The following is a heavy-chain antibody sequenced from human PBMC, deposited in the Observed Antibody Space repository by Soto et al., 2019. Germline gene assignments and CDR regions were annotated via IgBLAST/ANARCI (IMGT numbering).Heavy chain of an antibody. CDR1: GFTFSSYG. V-gene: IGHV3-33*01. Sequence: GGSLRLSCAASGFTFSSYGMHWVRQAPGKGLEWVAVIWYDGSNKYYADSVKGRFTISRDNSKNTLYLQMNSLRAEDTAVYYCARDQHYDSSGYYPDAFDIWGQGTMVTVSS. CDR2: IWYDGSNK. J-gene: IGHJ3*02. D-gene: IGHD3-22*01. CDR3: ARDQHYDSSGYYPDAFDI.